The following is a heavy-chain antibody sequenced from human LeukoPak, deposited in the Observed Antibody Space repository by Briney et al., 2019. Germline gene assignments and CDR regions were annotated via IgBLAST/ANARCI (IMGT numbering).Heavy chain of an antibody. D-gene: IGHD1-26*01. Sequence: GGSLRLSCAASGFTFSSYWMSWVRQAPGKGLEWVANIKQDGSEKYYVDSVKGRFTISRDSAKNSLYLQMNSLRAEDTAVYYCARGYSGSYPDAFDIWGQGTMVTVSS. CDR1: GFTFSSYW. CDR2: IKQDGSEK. CDR3: ARGYSGSYPDAFDI. J-gene: IGHJ3*02. V-gene: IGHV3-7*01.